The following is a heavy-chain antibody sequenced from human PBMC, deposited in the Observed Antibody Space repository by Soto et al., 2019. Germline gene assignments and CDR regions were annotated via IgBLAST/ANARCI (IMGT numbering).Heavy chain of an antibody. V-gene: IGHV3-74*01. CDR2: INGDGSST. Sequence: GGSLRLSCAASGFTFSSHWMHWVRQAPGKGLVWVSRINGDGSSTSYADSVKGRFTISRDNAKNMLYLQVNSLRAEDTAVYYCVGSLGRSGKSGTTQGAWGQGILDPGSS. CDR1: GFTFSSHW. D-gene: IGHD1-7*01. CDR3: VGSLGRSGKSGTTQGA. J-gene: IGHJ5*01.